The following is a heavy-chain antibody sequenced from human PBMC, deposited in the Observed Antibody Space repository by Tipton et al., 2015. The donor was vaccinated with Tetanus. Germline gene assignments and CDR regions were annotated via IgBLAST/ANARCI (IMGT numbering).Heavy chain of an antibody. CDR3: APVRRQQAIV. CDR2: IIYGGNG. D-gene: IGHD6-13*01. V-gene: IGHV4-59*01. CDR1: GDSIRSYY. Sequence: LRLSCTVSGDSIRSYYLTWIRQPPGKGLQWIGYIIYGGNGVYNPSLQSRVSISADSSKNQFSLNVSSVTAADTAGYYCAPVRRQQAIVWAQGLLVAVSS. J-gene: IGHJ4*02.